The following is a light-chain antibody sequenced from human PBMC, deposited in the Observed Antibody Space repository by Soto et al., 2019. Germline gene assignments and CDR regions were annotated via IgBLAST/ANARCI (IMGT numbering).Light chain of an antibody. Sequence: MTQSPAFLAVSLGERATINCKSSQSFLYSSNNKNYLAWYQQKPGQPPKLLIYWASTRESGVPDRFSGSGSGTDFTLTISSLQAEDVAVYYCQQYYSTPWTFGQGTKVDIK. CDR3: QQYYSTPWT. CDR2: WAS. J-gene: IGKJ1*01. V-gene: IGKV4-1*01. CDR1: QSFLYSSNNKNY.